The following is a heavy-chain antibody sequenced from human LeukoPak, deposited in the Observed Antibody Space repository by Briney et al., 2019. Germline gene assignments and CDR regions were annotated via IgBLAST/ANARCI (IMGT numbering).Heavy chain of an antibody. CDR2: IYTSGST. V-gene: IGHV4-4*07. D-gene: IGHD1-14*01. CDR3: ARIGTSSYYYYMDV. Sequence: SETLFLTCTVSGGSISSYYWSWIRQPAGKGLEWIGRIYTSGSTNYNPSLKSRVTMSVDTSKNQFSLKLSSVTAADTAVYYCARIGTSSYYYYMDVWGKGTTVTVSS. J-gene: IGHJ6*03. CDR1: GGSISSYY.